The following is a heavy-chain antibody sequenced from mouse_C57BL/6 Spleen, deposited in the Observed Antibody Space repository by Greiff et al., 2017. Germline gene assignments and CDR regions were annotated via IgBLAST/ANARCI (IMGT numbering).Heavy chain of an antibody. V-gene: IGHV1-42*01. CDR2: INPSTGGT. D-gene: IGHD1-1*01. J-gene: IGHJ4*01. CDR3: ARSPFTTVVAYYAMDY. Sequence: EVQLQQSGPELVKPGASVKISCKASGYSFTGYYMNWVKQSPEKSLEWIGEINPSTGGTTYNQKFKAKATLTVDKSSSTAYMQLKSLTSEDSAVYYCARSPFTTVVAYYAMDYWGQGTSVTVSS. CDR1: GYSFTGYY.